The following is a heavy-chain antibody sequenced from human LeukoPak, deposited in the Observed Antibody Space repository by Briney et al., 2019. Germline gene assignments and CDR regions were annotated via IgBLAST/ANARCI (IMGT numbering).Heavy chain of an antibody. CDR1: GYTFTSID. CDR2: MNTNSGKT. CDR3: VRGGAECLDY. Sequence: SVTVSCKASGYTFTSIDINWERQTTGQGPELMGYMNTNSGKTAYAQKFQHRATMTRYNSISSAYIELSSLGSEDTAVYYCVRGGAECLDYWGQGTVVTVSS. J-gene: IGHJ4*02. D-gene: IGHD1-26*01. V-gene: IGHV1-8*01.